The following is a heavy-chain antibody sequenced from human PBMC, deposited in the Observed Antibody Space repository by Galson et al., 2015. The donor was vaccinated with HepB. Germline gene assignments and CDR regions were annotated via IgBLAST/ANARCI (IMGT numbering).Heavy chain of an antibody. CDR3: ARGGGYMGSWYKSDYYGMDV. V-gene: IGHV3-13*05. J-gene: IGHJ6*02. Sequence: SLRLSCAASGFTFSSYDMHWVRQATGKGLEWVSAIGTAGDPYYPGSVKGRFTISRENAKNSLYLQMNSLRAGDTAVYYCARGGGYMGSWYKSDYYGMDVWGQGTTVTVSS. CDR2: IGTAGDP. CDR1: GFTFSSYD. D-gene: IGHD6-13*01.